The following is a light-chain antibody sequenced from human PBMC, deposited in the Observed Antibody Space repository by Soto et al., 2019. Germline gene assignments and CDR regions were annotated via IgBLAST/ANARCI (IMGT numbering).Light chain of an antibody. CDR3: QQYDSFPHT. CDR2: KAS. Sequence: DIQMTQSPSTLSASIGDRVTITCRASQSFSSWLAWYQQKPGKAPKLLIYKASTLESGVPSRFSGSGSGTEFTLAISSLQPDDFATYFCQQYDSFPHTFGQGTKLDTK. V-gene: IGKV1-5*03. J-gene: IGKJ2*01. CDR1: QSFSSW.